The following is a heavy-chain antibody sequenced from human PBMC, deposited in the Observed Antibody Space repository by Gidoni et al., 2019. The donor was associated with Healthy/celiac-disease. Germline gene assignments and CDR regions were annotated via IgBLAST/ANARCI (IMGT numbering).Heavy chain of an antibody. CDR2: ISGSGGST. J-gene: IGHJ2*01. V-gene: IGHV3-23*01. CDR3: AKETLHLYWYFDL. Sequence: EVTLLESGGGLVQPGGSLRLSCAASGFTFSSYAMSWVRQAPGKGLECVSAISGSGGSTYYADSVKGRFTISRDNSKNTLYLQMNSLRAEDTAVYYCAKETLHLYWYFDLWGRGTLVTVSS. D-gene: IGHD4-4*01. CDR1: GFTFSSYA.